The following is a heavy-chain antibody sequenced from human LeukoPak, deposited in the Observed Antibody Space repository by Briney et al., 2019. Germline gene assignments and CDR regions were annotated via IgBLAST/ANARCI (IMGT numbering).Heavy chain of an antibody. CDR2: IYYSGST. CDR3: ARAFYPGYYSYMAV. D-gene: IGHD3-3*02. J-gene: IGHJ6*03. CDR1: GGSISPYY. V-gene: IGHV4-59*01. Sequence: SETLSLTCTVSGGSISPYYWSWIRQPPGKGLEWIGYIYYSGSTNYNPSLKSRVTISVDTSKSQFSLKLSSVTAADTAVYYCARAFYPGYYSYMAVWGKGTTVTVSS.